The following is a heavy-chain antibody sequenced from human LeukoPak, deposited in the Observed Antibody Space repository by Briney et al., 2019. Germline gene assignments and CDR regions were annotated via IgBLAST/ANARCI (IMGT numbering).Heavy chain of an antibody. Sequence: SETLSLTCAVYGGSFSGYYWSWIRQPPGKGQEWIGEIKHSGSTNYNPSLKSRVTISVDTSKNQFSLKLGSVTAADTAVYYCAGVAVAGQGAFEIWGQGTMVTVSS. CDR2: IKHSGST. D-gene: IGHD6-19*01. J-gene: IGHJ3*02. CDR1: GGSFSGYY. V-gene: IGHV4-34*01. CDR3: AGVAVAGQGAFEI.